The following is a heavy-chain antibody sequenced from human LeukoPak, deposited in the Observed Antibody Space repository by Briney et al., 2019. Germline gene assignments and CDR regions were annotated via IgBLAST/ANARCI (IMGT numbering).Heavy chain of an antibody. V-gene: IGHV4-34*01. CDR1: GGSFSNYY. D-gene: IGHD5-24*01. CDR3: ARGRGGYNLFPHYYYYYYMDV. Sequence: SETLSLTCAVYGGSFSNYYWSWIRQPPGKGLEWIGSIYYSGSTYYNPSLKSRVTISVDTSKNQFSLKLSSVTAADTAVYYCARGRGGYNLFPHYYYYYYMDVWGKGTTVTISS. J-gene: IGHJ6*03. CDR2: IYYSGST.